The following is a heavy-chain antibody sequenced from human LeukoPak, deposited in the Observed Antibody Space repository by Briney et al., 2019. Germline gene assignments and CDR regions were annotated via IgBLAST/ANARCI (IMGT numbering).Heavy chain of an antibody. CDR3: AQGMGYCSGGSCYGLDY. D-gene: IGHD2-15*01. V-gene: IGHV4-4*08. CDR1: GGSISSFY. CDR2: IYTSGST. J-gene: IGHJ4*02. Sequence: ASETLSLTCTVSGGSISSFYWSWIRQPPGKGLEWIGRIYTSGSTNYNPSLKSRVTISVDTSKNQFSLKLSSVTAADTAVYYCAQGMGYCSGGSCYGLDYWGQGTLVTVSS.